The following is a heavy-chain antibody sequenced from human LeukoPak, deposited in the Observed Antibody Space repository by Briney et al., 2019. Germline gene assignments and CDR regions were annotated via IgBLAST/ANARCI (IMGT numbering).Heavy chain of an antibody. CDR1: GGSISSYY. D-gene: IGHD4-17*01. CDR3: ARAVTTGLDYFDY. V-gene: IGHV4-59*01. J-gene: IGHJ4*02. Sequence: SETLSLTCTVSGGSISSYYWSWIRQPPGKGLEWIGCIYYSVGTTNYNPSLKSRVTTSVDTSNNQFSLKMNSVTAADTAVYYCARAVTTGLDYFDYWGQGTLVTVSS. CDR2: IYYSVGTT.